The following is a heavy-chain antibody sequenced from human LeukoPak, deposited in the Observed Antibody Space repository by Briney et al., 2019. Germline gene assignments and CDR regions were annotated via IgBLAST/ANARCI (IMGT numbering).Heavy chain of an antibody. CDR1: GFIFNHYG. CDR2: IWYDGNKK. CDR3: AKDNRDAYTGALDY. Sequence: PGRSLRLSCAASGFIFNHYGMHWVRQAPRKGMERVAVIWYDGNKKYYADSVKGRFTISRDNSKNTLSLQMDSLRAEDTAVYYCAKDNRDAYTGALDYWGQGSLVTVSS. J-gene: IGHJ4*02. D-gene: IGHD5-24*01. V-gene: IGHV3-33*06.